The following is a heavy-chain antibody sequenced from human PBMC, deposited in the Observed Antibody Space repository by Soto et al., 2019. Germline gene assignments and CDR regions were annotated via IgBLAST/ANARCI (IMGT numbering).Heavy chain of an antibody. CDR2: IYYSGST. CDR3: ARDRFATGFEWFDP. Sequence: SETLSLTCTVSGGSISSGGYYWSWIRQHPGKGLEWIGYIYYSGSTYYNPSLKSRVTISVDTSKNQFSLKLSSVTAADTAVYYCARDRFATGFEWFDPWGQGTLVTVSS. V-gene: IGHV4-31*03. D-gene: IGHD2-15*01. J-gene: IGHJ5*02. CDR1: GGSISSGGYY.